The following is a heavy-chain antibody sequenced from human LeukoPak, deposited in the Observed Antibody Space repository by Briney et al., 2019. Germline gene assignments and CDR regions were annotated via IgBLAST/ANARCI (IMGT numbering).Heavy chain of an antibody. Sequence: RPSETLSLTCAVYGGPFSGYYWSWIRQPPGKGLGWIGEINHSGSTNYNPSLKSRVTISVDTSKNQFSLKLSSVTAADTAVYYCARGRLSSRYCSSTSCYRESYWGQGTLVTVSS. V-gene: IGHV4-34*01. CDR2: INHSGST. CDR3: ARGRLSSRYCSSTSCYRESY. D-gene: IGHD2-2*01. J-gene: IGHJ4*02. CDR1: GGPFSGYY.